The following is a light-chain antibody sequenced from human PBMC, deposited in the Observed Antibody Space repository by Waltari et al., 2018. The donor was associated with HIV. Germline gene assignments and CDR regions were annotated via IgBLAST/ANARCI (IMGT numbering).Light chain of an antibody. CDR2: DVS. J-gene: IGLJ2*01. V-gene: IGLV2-11*01. CDR3: CSYAGSYTHIVL. Sequence: QSALTQPRSVSGSPGQSVTVSCTGSNSDIGTYDYVSWYQQYPDKAPKLIIYDVSGRPLGVPDRFSGSKSGNTASLTISGLQAADEADYYCCSYAGSYTHIVLFGGGTKLTVL. CDR1: NSDIGTYDY.